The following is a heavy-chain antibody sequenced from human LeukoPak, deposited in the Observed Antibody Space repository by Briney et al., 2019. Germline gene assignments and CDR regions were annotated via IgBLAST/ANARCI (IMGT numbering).Heavy chain of an antibody. CDR2: INPSGGST. V-gene: IGHV1-46*01. D-gene: IGHD5-18*01. CDR3: ARTWIHEAYNWFDP. CDR1: GYTFTSYY. Sequence: ASVTVSCKASGYTFTSYYMHWVRQAPGQGLEWMGLINPSGGSTSYAHTFQGRVTMTRDMSTSTVYMELSSLRSEDTAVYYCARTWIHEAYNWFDPWGQGTLVTVSS. J-gene: IGHJ5*02.